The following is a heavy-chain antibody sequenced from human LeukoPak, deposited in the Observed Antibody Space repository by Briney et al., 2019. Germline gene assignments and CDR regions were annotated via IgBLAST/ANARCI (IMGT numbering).Heavy chain of an antibody. CDR3: ARVGSGTTRDY. V-gene: IGHV3-74*01. CDR1: GFSFRTYW. D-gene: IGHD1-14*01. Sequence: PGGSLRLSCAASGFSFRTYWMHWVRQAPGKGLVWVSRISSDGSISSYADSVKGRFTISRDNAKNTLYLQMNSLRAEDTAVYYCARVGSGTTRDYWGQGTLVTVSS. CDR2: ISSDGSIS. J-gene: IGHJ4*02.